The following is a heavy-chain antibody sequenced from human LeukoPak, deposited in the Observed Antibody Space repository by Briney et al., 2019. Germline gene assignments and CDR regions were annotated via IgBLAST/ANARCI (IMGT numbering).Heavy chain of an antibody. CDR3: ARQQQLVQWFDP. Sequence: GGSLRLSCVASGFTFSSYTVNWVRQTPGKGLEWVSSISSSSSYIYYADSVKGRFTISRDNAKNSLYLQMNSLRAEDTAVYYCARQQQLVQWFDPWGQGTLVTVSS. J-gene: IGHJ5*02. D-gene: IGHD6-13*01. CDR2: ISSSSSYI. CDR1: GFTFSSYT. V-gene: IGHV3-21*01.